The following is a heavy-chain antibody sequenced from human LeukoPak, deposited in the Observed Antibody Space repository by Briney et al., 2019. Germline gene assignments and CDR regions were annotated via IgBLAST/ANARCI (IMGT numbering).Heavy chain of an antibody. D-gene: IGHD6-13*01. CDR2: ISSSGSTI. V-gene: IGHV3-11*01. CDR3: ARDLFRYSSTSPLTG. CDR1: GFTFSDYY. J-gene: IGHJ4*02. Sequence: PGGSLRLSCAASGFTFSDYYMSWIRQVPGKGLEWVSYISSSGSTIYYADSVKGRFTISRDNAKNSLYLQMNSLRAEDTAVYYCARDLFRYSSTSPLTGWGQGTLVTVSS.